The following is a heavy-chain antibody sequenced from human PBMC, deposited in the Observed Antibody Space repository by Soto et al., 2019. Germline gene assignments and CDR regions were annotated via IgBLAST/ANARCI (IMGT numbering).Heavy chain of an antibody. V-gene: IGHV4-34*01. J-gene: IGHJ2*01. CDR1: GGSFSGYY. D-gene: IGHD6-19*01. CDR3: ARGRIAVAGTKAQYFDL. Sequence: QVQLQQWGAGLLKPSETLSLTCAVYGGSFSGYYWSWIRQPPGKGLEWIGEINHSGSTNYNPSLKSRVTISVDTSKNQFSLKLSSVTAADTAVYYCARGRIAVAGTKAQYFDLWGRGTLFTVSS. CDR2: INHSGST.